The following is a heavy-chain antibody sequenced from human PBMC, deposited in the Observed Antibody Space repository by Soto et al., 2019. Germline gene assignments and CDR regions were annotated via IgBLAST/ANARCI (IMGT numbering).Heavy chain of an antibody. CDR2: IYYSGST. J-gene: IGHJ5*02. CDR3: ARGSGSYYLSWFDP. CDR1: GGSISSYY. V-gene: IGHV4-59*01. Sequence: SETLSLTCTVSGGSISSYYWSWIRQPPGKGLEWIGYIYYSGSTNYNPSLKSRVTISVDTSKNQFSLKLSSVTAADTAVYYCARGSGSYYLSWFDPWGQGTLVTVSS. D-gene: IGHD3-10*01.